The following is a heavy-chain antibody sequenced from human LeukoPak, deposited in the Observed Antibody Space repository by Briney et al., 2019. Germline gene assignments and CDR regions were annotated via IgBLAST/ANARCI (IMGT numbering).Heavy chain of an antibody. CDR1: GFTFDDYA. CDR2: ISWDGGST. J-gene: IGHJ5*02. CDR3: AKDPGNGYDFWSGYSDNWFDP. D-gene: IGHD3-3*01. Sequence: GGSVRLSCAASGFTFDDYAMHWVRQAPGKGLEWVSLISWDGGSTYYADSVKGRFTISRDNSKNSLYLQMNSLRTEDTALYYCAKDPGNGYDFWSGYSDNWFDPWGQGTLVTVSS. V-gene: IGHV3-43*02.